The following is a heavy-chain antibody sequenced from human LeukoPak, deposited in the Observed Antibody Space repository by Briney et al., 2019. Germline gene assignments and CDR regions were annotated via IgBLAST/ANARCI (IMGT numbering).Heavy chain of an antibody. CDR3: ARVELRFLEWLSGAFDI. V-gene: IGHV1-69*05. J-gene: IGHJ3*02. CDR1: GGTFSSYA. D-gene: IGHD3-3*01. CDR2: IIPIFGTA. Sequence: GASVKVSCKASGGTFSSYAISWVRQAPGQGLEWMGGIIPIFGTANYAQKFQGRVTITTDESTRTAYMELSSLRSEDTAVYYCARVELRFLEWLSGAFDIWGQGTMVTVSS.